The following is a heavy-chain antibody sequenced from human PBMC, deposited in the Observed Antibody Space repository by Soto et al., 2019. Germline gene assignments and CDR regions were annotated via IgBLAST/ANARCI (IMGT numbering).Heavy chain of an antibody. CDR2: IYPGDSDT. J-gene: IGHJ6*02. D-gene: IGHD2-15*01. V-gene: IGHV5-51*01. Sequence: PGESLKISCKGSGYSFTNYWIGWVRQVPGKGLEWMGLIYPGDSDTVYSPSFQGQVTISADKSINTAYLQWSSPKASDTAMYYCARLDCSGGSCLDYYYYGMDVWGQGTTVTVSS. CDR1: GYSFTNYW. CDR3: ARLDCSGGSCLDYYYYGMDV.